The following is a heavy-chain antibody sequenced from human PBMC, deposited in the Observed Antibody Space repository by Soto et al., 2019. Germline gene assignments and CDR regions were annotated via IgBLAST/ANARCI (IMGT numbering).Heavy chain of an antibody. D-gene: IGHD6-19*01. V-gene: IGHV3-23*01. CDR2: ISGSGGNT. J-gene: IGHJ4*02. Sequence: PGGSLRLSCVASGFTFSSYAMSWVRQAPGKGLEWVSAISGSGGNTYYADSVKGRFTISRDNSKNTLYLQMNSLRAEDTALYYCAKEEAVAGTLCFGYWGQEPLVTVSS. CDR3: AKEEAVAGTLCFGY. CDR1: GFTFSSYA.